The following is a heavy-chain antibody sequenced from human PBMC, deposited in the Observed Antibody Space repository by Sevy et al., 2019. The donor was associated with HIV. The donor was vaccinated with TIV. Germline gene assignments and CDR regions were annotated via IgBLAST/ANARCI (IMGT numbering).Heavy chain of an antibody. D-gene: IGHD3-16*01. V-gene: IGHV3-74*01. Sequence: GGSLRLSCASSGFDFSTYWMHWVRQAPGKGLVWVSRIMGDGSRRSHADSVKGRFTISRDNAKNTLYLQMNSLRAEDTALYFCARDPFGGYYFDHWGPGTLVTVSS. CDR1: GFDFSTYW. J-gene: IGHJ4*02. CDR2: IMGDGSRR. CDR3: ARDPFGGYYFDH.